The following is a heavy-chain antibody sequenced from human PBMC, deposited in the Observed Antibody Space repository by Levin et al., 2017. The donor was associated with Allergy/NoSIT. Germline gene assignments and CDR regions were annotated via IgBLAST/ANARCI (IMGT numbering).Heavy chain of an antibody. D-gene: IGHD2/OR15-2a*01. J-gene: IGHJ4*02. CDR3: AKRKSNFQYYFDY. Sequence: AGGSLRLSCAASGFTFSSYAMSWVRQAPGKGLEWVSAISGSGGSTYYADSVKGRFTISRDNSKNTLYLQMNSLRAEDTAVYYCAKRKSNFQYYFDYWGQGTLVTVSS. CDR2: ISGSGGST. CDR1: GFTFSSYA. V-gene: IGHV3-23*01.